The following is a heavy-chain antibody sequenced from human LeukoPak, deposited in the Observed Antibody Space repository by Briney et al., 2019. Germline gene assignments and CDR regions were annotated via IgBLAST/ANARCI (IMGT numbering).Heavy chain of an antibody. CDR1: GGSISSSSYY. CDR2: IYYSGST. V-gene: IGHV4-39*07. D-gene: IGHD3-3*01. J-gene: IGHJ3*02. Sequence: PSETLSLTCTVSGGSISSSSYYWGWIRQPPGKGLEWIGSIYYSGSTYYNPSLKSRVTISVDTSKNQFSLKLSSVTAADTAVYYCARGDAIFGVVIRCSFDIWGQGTMVTVSS. CDR3: ARGDAIFGVVIRCSFDI.